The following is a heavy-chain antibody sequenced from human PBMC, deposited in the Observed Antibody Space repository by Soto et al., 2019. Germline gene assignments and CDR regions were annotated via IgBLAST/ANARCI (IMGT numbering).Heavy chain of an antibody. CDR3: ATGGMVVAATSYYYYGMDV. J-gene: IGHJ6*02. Sequence: ASVKVSCKVSGYTLTELSMHWVRQAPGKGLEWMGGFDPEDGETIYAQKLQGRVTMTEDTSTDTAYMELSSLRSEDTAVYYCATGGMVVAATSYYYYGMDVWGQGTTVTVSS. V-gene: IGHV1-24*01. CDR2: FDPEDGET. D-gene: IGHD2-15*01. CDR1: GYTLTELS.